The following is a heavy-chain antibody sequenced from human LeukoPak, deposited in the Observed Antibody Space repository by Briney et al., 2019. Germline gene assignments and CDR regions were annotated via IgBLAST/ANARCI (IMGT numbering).Heavy chain of an antibody. Sequence: ASVKVSCKASGYTFTSYGFNWVRQAPGQGLEWMGWVSTYYGNTNYAQKLQDRVTMTTDTPTSTAYMELTSLRSDDTAVYYCARVYSTNYYGSGDRPFLFDYWGQGTVVTVSS. J-gene: IGHJ4*02. V-gene: IGHV1-18*01. CDR2: VSTYYGNT. D-gene: IGHD3-10*01. CDR1: GYTFTSYG. CDR3: ARVYSTNYYGSGDRPFLFDY.